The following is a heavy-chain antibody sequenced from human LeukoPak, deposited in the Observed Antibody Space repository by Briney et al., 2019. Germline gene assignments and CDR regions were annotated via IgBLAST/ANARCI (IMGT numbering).Heavy chain of an antibody. CDR2: IWYDGSNQ. Sequence: GRSLRLSCGASGFTFSSYGMQWVRQAPGKGLEWVAVIWYDGSNQYYADSVKGRFTISRDNAKKSLYLQMNSLRAEDTAVYYCARDLSGSYVNYWGQGTLVTVSS. CDR1: GFTFSSYG. J-gene: IGHJ4*02. CDR3: ARDLSGSYVNY. V-gene: IGHV3-33*01. D-gene: IGHD1-26*01.